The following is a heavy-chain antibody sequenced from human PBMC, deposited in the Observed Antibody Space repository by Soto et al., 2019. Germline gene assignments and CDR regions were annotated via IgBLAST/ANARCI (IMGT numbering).Heavy chain of an antibody. J-gene: IGHJ6*02. D-gene: IGHD3-3*01. CDR1: VFTFISYG. CDR2: IWYDGSNK. Sequence: GGSLRLSCASSVFTFISYGMHWVCQAPGKGLEWVAVIWYDGSNKYYADSVKGRFTISRDNSKNTLYLQMNSLRAEDTAVYYCARERTYDFWSGPPRYYYYYYGMDAWGQGTTVTVSS. CDR3: ARERTYDFWSGPPRYYYYYYGMDA. V-gene: IGHV3-33*01.